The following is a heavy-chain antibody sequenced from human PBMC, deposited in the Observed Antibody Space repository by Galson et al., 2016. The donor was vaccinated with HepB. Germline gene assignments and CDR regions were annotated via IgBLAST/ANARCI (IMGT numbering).Heavy chain of an antibody. CDR3: AKDQCSGGDCFTTFDN. CDR2: INPHSGAT. J-gene: IGHJ4*02. CDR1: EYTFTAYY. Sequence: SVKVSCKASEYTFTAYYLHWVGQAPGQGLEWMGWINPHSGATNYAKKFQGRVTMTRDTSISTASVELRSLRSDDTAIYYCAKDQCSGGDCFTTFDNWGQGTLVIVSS. V-gene: IGHV1-2*02. D-gene: IGHD2-21*02.